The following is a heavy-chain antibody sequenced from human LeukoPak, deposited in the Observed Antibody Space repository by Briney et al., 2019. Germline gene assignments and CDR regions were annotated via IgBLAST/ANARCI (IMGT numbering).Heavy chain of an antibody. J-gene: IGHJ6*02. CDR1: GYSFTTYW. CDR3: ARHRPGDQGYYYYSLDV. V-gene: IGHV5-51*01. Sequence: GESLKISCKGSGYSFTTYWVGWVRQMPGKGLEWMGIIYPGDSTTIYSPSFQGQVTISADESISTAYLQWSSLKASDTAMYFCARHRPGDQGYYYYSLDVWGQGTTVTVS. CDR2: IYPGDSTT. D-gene: IGHD4-17*01.